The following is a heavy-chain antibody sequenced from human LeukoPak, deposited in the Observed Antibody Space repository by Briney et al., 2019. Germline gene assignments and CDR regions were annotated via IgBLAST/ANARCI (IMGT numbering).Heavy chain of an antibody. V-gene: IGHV3-23*01. J-gene: IGHJ4*02. CDR2: ISGDGSIT. Sequence: GGSLRLSCAPSGFTFSLYAMTWARQAPGKGLEWVSDISGDGSITYYADSVRGRFTNSRDNSNNRLYLQMNSLRAEDTAIYYCAREISNGWGYFDYWGQGSLVIVSP. D-gene: IGHD6-19*01. CDR3: AREISNGWGYFDY. CDR1: GFTFSLYA.